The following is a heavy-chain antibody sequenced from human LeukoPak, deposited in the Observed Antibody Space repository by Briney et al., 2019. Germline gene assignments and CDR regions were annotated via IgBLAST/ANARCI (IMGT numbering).Heavy chain of an antibody. Sequence: PSETLSLTCTVSGDSIRSYYWNWIRRPPGKGLEWIGYIYYTGSTSYNPSLKSRVTISLDTSKTQFSLRLTSVTAADTAVYYCASHGSSGHDPLTWGQGTLVTVSS. CDR2: IYYTGST. D-gene: IGHD5-12*01. V-gene: IGHV4-59*08. J-gene: IGHJ4*01. CDR3: ASHGSSGHDPLT. CDR1: GDSIRSYY.